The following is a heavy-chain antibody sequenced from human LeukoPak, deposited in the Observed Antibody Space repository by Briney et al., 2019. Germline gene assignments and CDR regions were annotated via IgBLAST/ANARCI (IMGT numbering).Heavy chain of an antibody. D-gene: IGHD3-22*01. V-gene: IGHV1-18*01. CDR1: GYTFTSYG. CDR3: ARDGLGDYYDSSGYSPLD. Sequence: ASVKVSCKASGYTFTSYGISWVRQAPGQGLEWMGWISAYNGNTNYAQKLQGRVTMTTDTSTSTAYMELRSLRSDDTAVYYCARDGLGDYYDSSGYSPLDWSQGTLVTVSS. J-gene: IGHJ4*02. CDR2: ISAYNGNT.